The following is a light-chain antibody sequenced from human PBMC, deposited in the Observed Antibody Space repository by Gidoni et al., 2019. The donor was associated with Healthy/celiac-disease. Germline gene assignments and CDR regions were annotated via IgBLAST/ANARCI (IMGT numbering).Light chain of an antibody. J-gene: IGKJ1*01. CDR2: SAS. CDR1: QSVSSN. V-gene: IGKV3-15*01. Sequence: EIVMTQSPATLSVSPGERATLSCRASQSVSSNLAWYQQKPGQAPRLLIYSASTRATGIPARFSGSGYGTEFTLTIRSLQSEDFAVYYCQQYNNWPPWTLGQGTKVEIK. CDR3: QQYNNWPPWT.